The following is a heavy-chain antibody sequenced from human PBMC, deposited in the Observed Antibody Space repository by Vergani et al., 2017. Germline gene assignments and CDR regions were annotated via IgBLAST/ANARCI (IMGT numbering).Heavy chain of an antibody. Sequence: QVQLVESGGGVVQPGGSLRLSCAASGFTFNTYGFHWVRQAPGKGLEWVAFIRYDGINTYYVDSVRGRFNISRDDPKNTLYLNMISLRPEDTAVYYCAKPLGWALPHFYYGMDVWGQGTTVTVS. V-gene: IGHV3-30*02. J-gene: IGHJ6*02. CDR3: AKPLGWALPHFYYGMDV. CDR1: GFTFNTYG. CDR2: IRYDGINT. D-gene: IGHD1-26*01.